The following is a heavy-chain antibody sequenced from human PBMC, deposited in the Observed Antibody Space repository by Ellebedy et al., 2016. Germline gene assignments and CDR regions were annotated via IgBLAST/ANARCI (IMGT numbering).Heavy chain of an antibody. D-gene: IGHD6-19*01. V-gene: IGHV3-7*03. J-gene: IGHJ4*02. CDR1: GFTFSSYV. CDR2: IKQDGSEK. Sequence: GGSLRLSCAASGFTFSSYVMSWVRQAPGKGLEWVANIKQDGSEKYYVDSVKGRFTISRDNSKNTLYLQMNSLRAEDTAVYYCAKDRSSGWYVTVLECDYWGQGTLVTVSS. CDR3: AKDRSSGWYVTVLECDY.